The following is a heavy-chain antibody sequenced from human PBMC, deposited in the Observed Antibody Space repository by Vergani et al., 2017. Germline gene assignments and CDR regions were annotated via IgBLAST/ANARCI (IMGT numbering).Heavy chain of an antibody. J-gene: IGHJ5*02. CDR1: GYSFTSYW. V-gene: IGHV5-51*01. CDR3: ARRPSAAPWYWFDP. Sequence: EVQLVESGGGLVQPGESLKISCKGSGYSFTSYWIGWVRQMPGKGLEWMGIIYPGDSDTRYSPSFQGQVTISADKSISTAYLQWSSLKASDTAMYYCARRPSAAPWYWFDPWGQGTLVTVSS. D-gene: IGHD6-6*01. CDR2: IYPGDSDT.